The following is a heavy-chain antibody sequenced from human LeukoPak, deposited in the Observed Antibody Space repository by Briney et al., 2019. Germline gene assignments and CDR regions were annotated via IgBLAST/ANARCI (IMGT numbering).Heavy chain of an antibody. D-gene: IGHD4-11*01. CDR1: GFTVGTSS. CDR2: VSASGDAT. J-gene: IGHJ4*02. V-gene: IGHV3-23*01. Sequence: GGSLRLSCAASGFTVGTSSMSWVRQSPGKWRGWVSCVSASGDATLYAGSVKGRVTISRDNSNNILSLQMNSLRADDTAVYYCAKVVPSDNYPLEFWGPGTLVTVSS. CDR3: AKVVPSDNYPLEF.